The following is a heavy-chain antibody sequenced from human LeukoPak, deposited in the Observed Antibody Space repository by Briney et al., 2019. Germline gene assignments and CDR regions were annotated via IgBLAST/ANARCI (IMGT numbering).Heavy chain of an antibody. V-gene: IGHV3-21*01. Sequence: GGSLRLSCAASGFTFSTSSMSWVRQAPGKGPEWVSSFGDRSAYIYYADSVKGRFTISRDNAKNSLYLQMNGLRVDDTRVYYCTASVGEMALDYWGQGTLVTVSS. J-gene: IGHJ4*02. CDR2: FGDRSAYI. D-gene: IGHD3-16*01. CDR1: GFTFSTSS. CDR3: TASVGEMALDY.